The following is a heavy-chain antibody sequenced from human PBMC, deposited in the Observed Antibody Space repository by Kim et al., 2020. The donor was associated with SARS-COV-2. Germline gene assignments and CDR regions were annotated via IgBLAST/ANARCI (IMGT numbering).Heavy chain of an antibody. D-gene: IGHD3-3*01. V-gene: IGHV3-23*01. CDR2: INYNGGTT. J-gene: IGHJ1*01. CDR1: GFTFNNYA. CDR3: AKGRTVCGVGIRSGARDA. Sequence: GGSLRLSCAASGFTFNNYAMNWVRQAPGKGLEWISSINYNGGTTYYADSVKGRFAISRDNSKNTLYLQMNSLRREDTALYYCAKGRTVCGVGIRSGARDAGGQGTLVTLPS.